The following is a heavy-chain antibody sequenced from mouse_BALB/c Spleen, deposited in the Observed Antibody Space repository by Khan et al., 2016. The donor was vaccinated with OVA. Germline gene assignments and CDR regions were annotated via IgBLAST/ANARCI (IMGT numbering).Heavy chain of an antibody. Sequence: QMQLEESGAELMKPGASVKISCKATGYTFSSYWIEWVKQRPGHGLEWIGEILPGSGNTNCTENFKGKATFTADTSSNPAYMQLSSLTSEDSAVYYCVRYGNHWYFDVGGTGTTVTVSS. CDR2: ILPGSGNT. J-gene: IGHJ1*03. D-gene: IGHD2-1*01. V-gene: IGHV1-9*01. CDR3: VRYGNHWYFDV. CDR1: GYTFSSYW.